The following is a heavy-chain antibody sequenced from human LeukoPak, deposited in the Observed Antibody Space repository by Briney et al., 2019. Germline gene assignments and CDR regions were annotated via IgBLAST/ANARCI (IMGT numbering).Heavy chain of an antibody. CDR2: IYNSGST. Sequence: SETLSLTCTVSGGSISSYYWNWIRQPAGKGLEWIGRIYNSGSTDYNFSLKSRVTMSVDTSKKQFSLKLSSVTAADTAVYYCAREGYYGSGSYTDDAFHIWGQGTMVTVSS. J-gene: IGHJ3*02. CDR3: AREGYYGSGSYTDDAFHI. CDR1: GGSISSYY. D-gene: IGHD3-10*01. V-gene: IGHV4-4*07.